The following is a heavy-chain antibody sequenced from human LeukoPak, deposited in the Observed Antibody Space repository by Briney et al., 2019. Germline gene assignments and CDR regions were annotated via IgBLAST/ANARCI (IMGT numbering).Heavy chain of an antibody. J-gene: IGHJ4*01. CDR1: GGSISSSSYY. Sequence: PSETLSLTCTVSGGSISSSSYYWGWIRQPPGKGLEWIGNIYYSGITYYNPSLKSRVTTSIDTSKNQLSLNLKSVTAADTAVYYCARDRDVDDFDSWGHGTLVTVSS. V-gene: IGHV4-39*07. CDR2: IYYSGIT. D-gene: IGHD2-15*01. CDR3: ARDRDVDDFDS.